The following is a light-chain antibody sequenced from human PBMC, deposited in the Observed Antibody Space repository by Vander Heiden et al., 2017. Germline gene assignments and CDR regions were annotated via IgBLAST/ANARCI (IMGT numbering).Light chain of an antibody. CDR3: LQSHTTPWT. J-gene: IGKJ1*01. V-gene: IGKV1-39*01. CDR2: GAS. Sequence: DIQMTQSPSSLSASVGDRVTITCRASQSITNYFNWYQQKPGKAPKLLIYGASSLQSGVPSRFSGSGSGTDFTLTISSLQPEDFATYYCLQSHTTPWTFGQGTKVEIK. CDR1: QSITNY.